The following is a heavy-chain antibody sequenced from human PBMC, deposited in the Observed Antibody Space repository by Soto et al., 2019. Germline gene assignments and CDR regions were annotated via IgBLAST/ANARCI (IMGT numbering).Heavy chain of an antibody. CDR1: GFTFSSYG. CDR3: AKDDPQDSCPDY. V-gene: IGHV3-30*18. Sequence: QVQLVESGGGVVQPGRSLSLSCAASGFTFSSYGMHWVRQAPGKGLEWVAVISYDGSNKYYADSVKGRFTISRDNSKNTLYLQMNSLRAEDTAVYYCAKDDPQDSCPDYCGQGTLVTVSS. CDR2: ISYDGSNK. J-gene: IGHJ4*02. D-gene: IGHD3-22*01.